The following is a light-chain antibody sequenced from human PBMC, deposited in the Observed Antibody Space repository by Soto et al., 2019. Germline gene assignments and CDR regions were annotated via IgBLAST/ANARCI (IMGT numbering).Light chain of an antibody. J-gene: IGKJ4*01. V-gene: IGKV4-1*01. Sequence: DIVMTQSPDSLAVSLGERATINCKSSQSVLYSSNHQNYLAWYQQKPGQPPQLLIYWDSTRESGVPDRVSGSGSGKDFTLSSSSLNAEYVAVYYCQQDYTTPLTVGGGTKVEIK. CDR2: WDS. CDR1: QSVLYSSNHQNY. CDR3: QQDYTTPLT.